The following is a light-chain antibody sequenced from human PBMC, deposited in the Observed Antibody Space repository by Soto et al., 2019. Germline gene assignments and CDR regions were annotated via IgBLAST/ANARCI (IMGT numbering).Light chain of an antibody. CDR2: GAS. CDR1: QSFNSIY. CDR3: QQYNNWPRT. J-gene: IGKJ5*01. V-gene: IGKV3-15*01. Sequence: EIVLTQSPGTLSLSPGERATLSCRASQSFNSIYLAWYQQKPGQAPRLLIYGASTRDTGIPARFSGSGSGTEFTLTISSLQSEDFEVYYCQQYNNWPRTFGQGTRLEIK.